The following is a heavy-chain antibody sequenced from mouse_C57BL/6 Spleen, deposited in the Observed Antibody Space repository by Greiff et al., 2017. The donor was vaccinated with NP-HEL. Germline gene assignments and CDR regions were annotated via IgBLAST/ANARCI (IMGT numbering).Heavy chain of an antibody. CDR2: ISSGGSYT. Sequence: EVHLVESGGDLVKPGGSLKLSCAASGFTFSSYGMSWVRQTPDKRLEWVATISSGGSYTYYPDSVKGRFTISRDNAKNTLYLQMSSLKSEDTAMYYCARHEGATVVGGAMDYWGQGTSVTVSS. V-gene: IGHV5-6*01. D-gene: IGHD1-1*01. CDR1: GFTFSSYG. J-gene: IGHJ4*01. CDR3: ARHEGATVVGGAMDY.